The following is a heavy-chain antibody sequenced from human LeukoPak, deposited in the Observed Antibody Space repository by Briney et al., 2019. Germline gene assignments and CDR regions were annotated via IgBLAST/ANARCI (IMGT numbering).Heavy chain of an antibody. CDR3: ARGPLAAAGPIFDL. Sequence: SVKVSCKASGGTLSSYAISWVRQAPGQGLEWMGRIIPILGIANYAQKFQGRVTITADKSTSTAYMELSSLRSEDTAVYYCARGPLAAAGPIFDLWGRGTLVTVSS. CDR2: IIPILGIA. J-gene: IGHJ2*01. V-gene: IGHV1-69*04. CDR1: GGTLSSYA. D-gene: IGHD6-13*01.